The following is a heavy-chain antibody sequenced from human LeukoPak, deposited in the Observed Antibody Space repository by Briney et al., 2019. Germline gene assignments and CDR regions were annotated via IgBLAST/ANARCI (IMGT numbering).Heavy chain of an antibody. V-gene: IGHV3-30*03. Sequence: GGSLRLSCAASGFIFSDYEMNWVRQAPGKGLEWVAVISFDGSNIYYGDSVKGRFTISRDNAKNTLYLQMNSLRAEDTAVYYCARELAFGDWGQGTLVTVSS. CDR1: GFIFSDYE. CDR3: ARELAFGD. D-gene: IGHD6-13*01. J-gene: IGHJ4*02. CDR2: ISFDGSNI.